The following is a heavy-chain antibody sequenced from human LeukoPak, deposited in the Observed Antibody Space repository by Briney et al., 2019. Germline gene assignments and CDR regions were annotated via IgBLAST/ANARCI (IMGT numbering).Heavy chain of an antibody. CDR2: ISSSSSTI. V-gene: IGHV3-48*04. J-gene: IGHJ3*02. D-gene: IGHD6-6*01. CDR1: GFTFSSYS. Sequence: GGSLRLSCAASGFTFSSYSMNWVRQAPGKGLEWVSYISSSSSTIYYADSVKGRFTISRDNAKNSLYLQMNSLRAEDTALYYCAKALYSSSSRDAFDIWGQGTMVTVSS. CDR3: AKALYSSSSRDAFDI.